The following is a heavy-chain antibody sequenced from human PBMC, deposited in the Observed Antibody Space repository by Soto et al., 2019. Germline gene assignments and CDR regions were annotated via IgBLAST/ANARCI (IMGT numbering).Heavy chain of an antibody. CDR3: AKATKSLMYGDVDY. Sequence: GGSLRLSCAASDFTFITYALHWVRQSPGKGLEWVAVIWYDGSNKYYADSVKGRFTISRDNSKDTLYLQMDSLRAEDTAVYYCAKATKSLMYGDVDYWGQGTLVTVSS. CDR2: IWYDGSNK. V-gene: IGHV3-33*06. J-gene: IGHJ4*02. D-gene: IGHD4-17*01. CDR1: DFTFITYA.